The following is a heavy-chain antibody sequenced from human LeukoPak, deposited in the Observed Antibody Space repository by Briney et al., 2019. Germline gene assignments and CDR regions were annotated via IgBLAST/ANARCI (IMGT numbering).Heavy chain of an antibody. CDR1: AATFDNYA. V-gene: IGHV1-69*01. J-gene: IGHJ5*01. CDR3: ARSVAAAGRNFGFDS. Sequence: SVKVSCKTSAATFDNYAINWVRQAPGQGLEWVGLIIPIYGTTNYAPRFQGRVSITADESTYTAYLDLDSLTSEDTAVFYCARSVAAAGRNFGFDSWGQGTLLIVSS. D-gene: IGHD6-13*01. CDR2: IIPIYGTT.